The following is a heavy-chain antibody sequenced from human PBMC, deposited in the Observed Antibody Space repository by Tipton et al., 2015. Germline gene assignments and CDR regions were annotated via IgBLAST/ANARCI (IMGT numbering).Heavy chain of an antibody. D-gene: IGHD2-15*01. J-gene: IGHJ6*02. CDR1: GYTFSSYD. V-gene: IGHV1-8*01. Sequence: QLVQSGAEVKKPGASVKVSCKASGYTFSSYDINWVRQATGQGLEWMGWMNLNSGKTGYAQKFQGRVTMTRNTSISTAYMELSSLRSEDTAVYYCARGGVVAYGMDVWGQGTTVTVSS. CDR3: ARGGVVAYGMDV. CDR2: MNLNSGKT.